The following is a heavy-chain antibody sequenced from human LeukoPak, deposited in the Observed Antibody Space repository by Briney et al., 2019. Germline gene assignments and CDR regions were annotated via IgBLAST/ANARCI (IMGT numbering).Heavy chain of an antibody. J-gene: IGHJ3*02. CDR1: GFTFSSYA. V-gene: IGHV3-23*01. CDR3: AKGRGTGRQQLVAFDI. D-gene: IGHD6-13*01. CDR2: ISNSGGST. Sequence: GGSLRLSCAASGFTFSSYAMTWVRQAPGKGLEWVSGISNSGGSTYYADSVKGRFTISRDNSKNTLYLQMNSLRAEDTAVYYCAKGRGTGRQQLVAFDIWGQGTMVTVSS.